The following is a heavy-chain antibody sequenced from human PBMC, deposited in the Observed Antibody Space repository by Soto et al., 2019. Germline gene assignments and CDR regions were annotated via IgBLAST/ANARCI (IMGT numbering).Heavy chain of an antibody. CDR1: GYTFTSYG. CDR3: ARGRSLLSYYDYIWGSYRPSDDFDI. J-gene: IGHJ3*02. CDR2: ISAYNGNT. V-gene: IGHV1-18*01. D-gene: IGHD3-16*02. Sequence: SVKVSCKASGYTFTSYGISWVRQAPGQGLEWMGWISAYNGNTNYAQKLQGRVTMTTETSTSTAYMELRSLRSDDTAVYYCARGRSLLSYYDYIWGSYRPSDDFDIWGQGTMVTVSS.